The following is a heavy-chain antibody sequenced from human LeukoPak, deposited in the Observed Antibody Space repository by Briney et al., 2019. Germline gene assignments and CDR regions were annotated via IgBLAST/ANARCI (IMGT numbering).Heavy chain of an antibody. CDR1: GFTFSSYW. V-gene: IGHV3-74*01. Sequence: PGGSLRLSCAASGFTFSSYWMHWVRQTPGKGLVCVSRINSDGSRTIYADSVKSRFTISRDNAKNTLYLQMNSLRAEDTAVYYCASEYQLRRAWGQGTLVTVSS. CDR3: ASEYQLRRA. D-gene: IGHD2-2*01. CDR2: INSDGSRT. J-gene: IGHJ5*02.